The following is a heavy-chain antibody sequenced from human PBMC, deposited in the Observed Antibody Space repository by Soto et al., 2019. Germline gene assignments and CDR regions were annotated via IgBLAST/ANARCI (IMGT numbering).Heavy chain of an antibody. D-gene: IGHD5-18*01. CDR3: AGAAWIQLWLEDY. V-gene: IGHV4-61*01. CDR1: GGSVSSGSYY. CDR2: IYYSGST. J-gene: IGHJ4*02. Sequence: QVQLQESGPGLVKPSETLSLTCTVSGGSVSSGSYYWSWIRQPPGKGLEWIGYIYYSGSTNYNPSLKSRVTISVDTSKNQFSLKLSSVTAGDTAVYYCAGAAWIQLWLEDYWGQGTLVTVSS.